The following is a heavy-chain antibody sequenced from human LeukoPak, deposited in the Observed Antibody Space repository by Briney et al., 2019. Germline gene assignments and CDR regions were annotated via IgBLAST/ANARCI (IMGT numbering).Heavy chain of an antibody. CDR1: GYSFTTYW. D-gene: IGHD6-6*01. J-gene: IGHJ6*03. CDR3: ARHRYDEYSSSPDSTYYYYYYMDV. Sequence: PGESLKISCEGSGYSFTTYWIGWVRQMPGKGLEWMGIIYPGDSDTRYSPSFQGQVTISADKSISTAYLQWSSLKASDTAMYYCARHRYDEYSSSPDSTYYYYYYMDVWGKGTTVTVSS. V-gene: IGHV5-51*01. CDR2: IYPGDSDT.